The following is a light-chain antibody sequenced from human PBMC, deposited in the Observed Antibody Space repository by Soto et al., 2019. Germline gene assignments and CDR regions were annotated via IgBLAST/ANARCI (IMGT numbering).Light chain of an antibody. CDR1: QSVTNNY. Sequence: EIVLTQSPGTLSLSPGERVTLSCRASQSVTNNYLAWYQQKPGQTPRLLMFGASSRASGIPDRFGGSGSGADFILTISRLDPEDFAVYYCQQYGTSPLTFGGGTKVEIK. CDR3: QQYGTSPLT. J-gene: IGKJ4*01. V-gene: IGKV3-20*01. CDR2: GAS.